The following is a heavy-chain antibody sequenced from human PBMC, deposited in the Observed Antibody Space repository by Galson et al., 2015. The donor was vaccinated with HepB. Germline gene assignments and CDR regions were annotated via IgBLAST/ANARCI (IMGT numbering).Heavy chain of an antibody. V-gene: IGHV3-7*01. D-gene: IGHD1-26*01. Sequence: LRLSCAASGFTFSSYWMSWVRQAPGKGLEWVANIRQDGSEKYYVDSVKGRFTISRDNAKNSLYLQMNSLRAEDTAVYYCARDEPSGSYRFDSWGQGALVTVSS. CDR3: ARDEPSGSYRFDS. CDR2: IRQDGSEK. J-gene: IGHJ4*02. CDR1: GFTFSSYW.